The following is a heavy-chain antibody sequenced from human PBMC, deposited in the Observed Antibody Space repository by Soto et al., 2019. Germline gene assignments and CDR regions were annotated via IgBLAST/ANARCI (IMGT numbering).Heavy chain of an antibody. CDR2: ISGSGGST. V-gene: IGHV3-23*01. CDR3: AKDPGDKTPHAYFFDY. Sequence: GGSLRLSCAASGFTFSSYAMSWVRQAPGKGLEWVSLISGSGGSTYYADSVKGRFTISRDNSKNTLNLQMNTLRAEDTAVYYCAKDPGDKTPHAYFFDYWGQGSLVTVSS. J-gene: IGHJ4*02. CDR1: GFTFSSYA. D-gene: IGHD1-26*01.